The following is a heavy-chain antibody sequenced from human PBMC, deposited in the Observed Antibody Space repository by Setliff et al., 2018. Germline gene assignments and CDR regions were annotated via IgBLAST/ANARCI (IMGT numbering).Heavy chain of an antibody. CDR3: ATDKLTTSCIDH. V-gene: IGHV1-3*01. CDR2: INPDKGNT. J-gene: IGHJ4*02. D-gene: IGHD2-2*01. CDR1: GYTFTDYA. Sequence: VKVSCKASGYTFTDYAIHRVRQAPGQRPEWMGWINPDKGNTKYSQKFQDRVTIIRDTSASTAYMELSSLRSDDTAVYYCATDKLTTSCIDHWGPGTQVTVSS.